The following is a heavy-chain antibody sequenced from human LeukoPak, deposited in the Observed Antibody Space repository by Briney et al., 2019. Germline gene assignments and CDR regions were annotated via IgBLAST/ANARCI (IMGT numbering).Heavy chain of an antibody. CDR1: GGSISSYY. J-gene: IGHJ4*02. CDR3: ARGGAGEQEFDY. CDR2: IYYSGST. D-gene: IGHD3-16*01. V-gene: IGHV4-59*08. Sequence: SETLSLTCTVSGGSISSYYWSWIRQPPGKGLEWIGYIYYSGSTNYNPSLKSRVTISVDTSKNQFSLKLSSVTAADTAVYYCARGGAGEQEFDYWGQGTLVTVSS.